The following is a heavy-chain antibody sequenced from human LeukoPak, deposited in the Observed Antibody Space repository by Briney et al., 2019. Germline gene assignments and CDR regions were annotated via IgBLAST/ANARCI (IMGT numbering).Heavy chain of an antibody. CDR3: ARGFGMDV. CDR2: ISGGGGST. CDR1: GFTFSSYA. V-gene: IGHV3-23*01. J-gene: IGHJ6*02. Sequence: PGGSLRLSCAASGFTFSSYAMSWVRQAPGKGLEWVSAISGGGGSTYYADSVKGRFTISRDNSKNTLYLQMDSLRAEDTAVYHCARGFGMDVWGQGTTVTVSS.